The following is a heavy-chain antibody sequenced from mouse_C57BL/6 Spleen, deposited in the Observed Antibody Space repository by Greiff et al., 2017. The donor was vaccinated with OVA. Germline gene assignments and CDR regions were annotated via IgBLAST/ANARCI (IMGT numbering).Heavy chain of an antibody. D-gene: IGHD1-1*01. J-gene: IGHJ2*01. CDR3: ARDTTVAYDY. CDR1: RFTFSDYG. CDR2: ISSGSSTI. V-gene: IGHV5-17*01. Sequence: EVQVVESGGGLVKPGGSLKLSCAASRFTFSDYGMHWVRQAPEKGLEWVAYISSGSSTIYYADTVKGRFTISRDNAKNTLFLQMTSLRSEDTAMYYCARDTTVAYDYWGQGTTLTVSS.